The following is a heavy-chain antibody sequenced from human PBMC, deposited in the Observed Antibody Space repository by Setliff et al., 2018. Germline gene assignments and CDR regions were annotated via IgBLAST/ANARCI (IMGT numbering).Heavy chain of an antibody. J-gene: IGHJ3*02. CDR2: IFSNDQK. CDR1: GFSLSDVGMG. V-gene: IGHV2-26*01. CDR3: ARDHSGWYGGAFDI. Sequence: SGPTLVNPTETLTLTCTVSGFSLSDVGMGVTWIRQPPGKALEWLAHIFSNDQKSYNSSLKSRVTISKDTSKSQVVLTMTNMDPVDTATYFCARDHSGWYGGAFDIWGPGTMVTVSS. D-gene: IGHD6-19*01.